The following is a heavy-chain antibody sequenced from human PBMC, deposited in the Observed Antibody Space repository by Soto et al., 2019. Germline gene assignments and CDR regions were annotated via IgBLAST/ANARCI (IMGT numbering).Heavy chain of an antibody. Sequence: ASVKVSCKASGYTFTTYGISWVRQAPGQGLEWMGWISGYNGHTKYAQKFQGRVTMTTDTSTSTVYMDLRSLRSDDTAVYYCAREGEMPYYYYGLDVWGQGT. CDR1: GYTFTTYG. CDR2: ISGYNGHT. D-gene: IGHD3-16*01. J-gene: IGHJ6*02. CDR3: AREGEMPYYYYGLDV. V-gene: IGHV1-18*01.